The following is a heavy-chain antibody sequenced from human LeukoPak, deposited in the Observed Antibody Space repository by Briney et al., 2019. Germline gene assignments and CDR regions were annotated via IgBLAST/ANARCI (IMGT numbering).Heavy chain of an antibody. CDR1: GFTFSSYA. V-gene: IGHV3-23*01. Sequence: GGSLRLSCAASGFTFSSYAMSWVRQAQGKGREWVSAISGSGGSTYYADSVKGRFTISRANSKNTLYLQMNSLRAEDTAVYYCAKNTITFGGVIASFDYWGQGTLVTVSS. J-gene: IGHJ4*02. D-gene: IGHD3-16*02. CDR3: AKNTITFGGVIASFDY. CDR2: ISGSGGST.